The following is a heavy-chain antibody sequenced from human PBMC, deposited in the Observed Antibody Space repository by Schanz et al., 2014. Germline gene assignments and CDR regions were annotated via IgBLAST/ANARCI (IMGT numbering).Heavy chain of an antibody. V-gene: IGHV3-11*01. CDR2: VSSYDTTV. CDR1: GFTFADYY. D-gene: IGHD3-3*01. CDR3: ARYGFRKFGVVYGLAV. Sequence: QVQLLESGGGLFKPGGSLRLSCAGSGFTFADYYMTWIRQAPGKGLEWISCVSSYDTTVSYADSVKGRFTISRDNAKNSVYLQMNSLRVEDTAVYYCARYGFRKFGVVYGLAVWGQGTTVTVS. J-gene: IGHJ6*02.